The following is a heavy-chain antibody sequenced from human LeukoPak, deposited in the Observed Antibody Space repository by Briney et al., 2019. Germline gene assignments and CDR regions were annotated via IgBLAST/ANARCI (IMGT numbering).Heavy chain of an antibody. CDR2: IYYSGST. CDR1: GGSFSGYY. V-gene: IGHV4-30-4*08. Sequence: SETLSLTCAVYGGSFSGYYWSWIRQPPGKGLEWIGYIYYSGSTYYNPSLKSRVTISVDTSKNQFSLKLSSVTAADTAVYYCARGGGYYDFWSGYHNYYGMDVWGQGTTVTVSS. CDR3: ARGGGYYDFWSGYHNYYGMDV. D-gene: IGHD3-3*01. J-gene: IGHJ6*02.